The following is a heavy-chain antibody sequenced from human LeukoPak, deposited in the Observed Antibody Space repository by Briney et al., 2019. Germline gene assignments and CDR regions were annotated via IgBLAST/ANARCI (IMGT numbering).Heavy chain of an antibody. V-gene: IGHV4-61*02. J-gene: IGHJ4*02. Sequence: PSETLSLTCTVSGGSISSGSYYWSWIRQPAGKGLEWIGRIYTSGSTNYNPSLKSRVTISVDTSKNQFSLKLSSVTAADTAVYYCARVELFYDILTGYSPDWGQGTLVTVSS. D-gene: IGHD3-9*01. CDR2: IYTSGST. CDR3: ARVELFYDILTGYSPD. CDR1: GGSISSGSYY.